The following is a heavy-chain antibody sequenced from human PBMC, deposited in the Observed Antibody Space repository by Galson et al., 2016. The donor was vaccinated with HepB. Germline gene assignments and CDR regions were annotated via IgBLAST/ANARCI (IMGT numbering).Heavy chain of an antibody. Sequence: SGAEVTVSCKTSGYTFTSYGIGWVRQAPGQGLEWMGWISGYNGYTDSAQKLQGRVTMTTDTSTSTAYLELSSLRSDDTAVYFCARSGDGNWFESWGRGTLVTVSS. CDR1: GYTFTSYG. CDR3: ARSGDGNWFES. V-gene: IGHV1-18*04. D-gene: IGHD2-21*02. CDR2: ISGYNGYT. J-gene: IGHJ5*01.